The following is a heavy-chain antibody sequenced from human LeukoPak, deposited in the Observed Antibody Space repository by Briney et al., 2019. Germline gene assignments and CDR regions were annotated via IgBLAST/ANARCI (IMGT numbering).Heavy chain of an antibody. CDR1: GFTFSSYS. CDR2: ISSSSSYI. Sequence: GGSLRLSCAASGFTFSSYSMNWGRQAPGKGLEWVSSISSSSSYIYYADSVKGRFTISRDNAKNSLYLQMNSLRAEDTAVYYCARDRSYSYGFYFDYWGQGTLVTVSS. J-gene: IGHJ4*02. D-gene: IGHD5-18*01. CDR3: ARDRSYSYGFYFDY. V-gene: IGHV3-21*01.